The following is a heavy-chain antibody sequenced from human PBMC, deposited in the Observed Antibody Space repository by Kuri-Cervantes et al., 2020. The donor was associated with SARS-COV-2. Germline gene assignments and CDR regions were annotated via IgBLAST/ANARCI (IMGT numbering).Heavy chain of an antibody. D-gene: IGHD3-3*01. CDR3: ARAVIDFWSGGRSGFSQSGLDY. CDR2: INPSGGST. V-gene: IGHV1-46*01. CDR1: GYTFTNYC. Sequence: ASVKVSCKASGYTFTNYCIHWVRQAPGHGLEWMGVINPSGGSTSYAQKFQGRVTMTRDTSTTTVYMELRSLRSEDTAVYYCARAVIDFWSGGRSGFSQSGLDYWGQGTQVTVSS. J-gene: IGHJ4*02.